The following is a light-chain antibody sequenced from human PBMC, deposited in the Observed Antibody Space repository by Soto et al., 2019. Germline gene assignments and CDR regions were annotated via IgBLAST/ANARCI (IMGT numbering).Light chain of an antibody. CDR3: QQHQYWPPIT. V-gene: IGKV3-11*01. J-gene: IGKJ5*01. Sequence: TLFTQSPAPPSFSPGERATLSCRASLNVNSYLAWYQQKPGQAPRLVIYYASNRAPGIPARFSGSGSGTDFTLTISSLEPEDFAVYYCQQHQYWPPITFGQGTRLEIK. CDR2: YAS. CDR1: LNVNSY.